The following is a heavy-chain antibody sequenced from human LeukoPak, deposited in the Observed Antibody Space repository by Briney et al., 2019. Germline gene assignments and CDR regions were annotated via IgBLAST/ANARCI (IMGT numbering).Heavy chain of an antibody. CDR1: GFTFSSYW. Sequence: GGSLRLSCEASGFTFSSYWMQWVRQAPGKGLVWVSRINRDGSFTSYADSMKGRFTVSRDNAKNSLYLQMNSLRAEDTAVYYCAREYSSGWYYYYGMDVWGQGTTVTVSS. CDR3: AREYSSGWYYYYGMDV. D-gene: IGHD6-19*01. V-gene: IGHV3-74*01. J-gene: IGHJ6*02. CDR2: INRDGSFT.